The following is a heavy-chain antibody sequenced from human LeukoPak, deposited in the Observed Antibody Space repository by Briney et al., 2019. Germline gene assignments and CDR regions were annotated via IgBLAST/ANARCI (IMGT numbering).Heavy chain of an antibody. D-gene: IGHD3-3*01. J-gene: IGHJ4*02. CDR3: ARDERLLSFLK. V-gene: IGHV3-23*01. CDR1: GFTLSSYE. CDR2: IGYGGSDT. Sequence: GGSLRLSCTVSGFTLSSYEMTWFRQAPGKGLEWVSSIGYGGSDTHYADSVKGRFTVSRDNSKNTLYLQMNSLRAEDTAIYYCARDERLLSFLKWGQGTLVTVSS.